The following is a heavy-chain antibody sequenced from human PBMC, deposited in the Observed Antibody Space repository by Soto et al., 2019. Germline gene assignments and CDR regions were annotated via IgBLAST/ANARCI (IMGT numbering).Heavy chain of an antibody. Sequence: SLRLSCTASGFTFGDYAMSWFRQAPGKGLEWVGFIRSKAYGGTTEYAASVKGRFTISRDDSKSIAYLQMNSLKTEDTAVYYCLYYDFWSGYGYGMDVWGQGTAVTVSS. CDR3: LYYDFWSGYGYGMDV. CDR2: IRSKAYGGTT. CDR1: GFTFGDYA. V-gene: IGHV3-49*03. J-gene: IGHJ6*02. D-gene: IGHD3-3*01.